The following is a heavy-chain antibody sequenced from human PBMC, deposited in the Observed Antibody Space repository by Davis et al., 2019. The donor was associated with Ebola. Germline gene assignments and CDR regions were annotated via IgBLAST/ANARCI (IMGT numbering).Heavy chain of an antibody. Sequence: GGSLRLSCAASGFVFSNYVMSWVRRAPGKGLEWVSTLGLSADTYYADSVKGRFIISRDNSKNTLHLQMNSLRVEDTAIYYCASFRVGNDFDYWGQGTLVTVSS. CDR3: ASFRVGNDFDY. CDR2: LGLSADT. J-gene: IGHJ4*02. V-gene: IGHV3-23*01. D-gene: IGHD3-3*01. CDR1: GFVFSNYV.